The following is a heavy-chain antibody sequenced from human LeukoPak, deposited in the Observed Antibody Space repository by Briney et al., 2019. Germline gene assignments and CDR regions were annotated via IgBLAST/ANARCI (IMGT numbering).Heavy chain of an antibody. Sequence: GGSLRLSCAASGFTFSNAWMSWVRQAPGKGLEWVGRIKSKTDGGTTDYAAPVKGRFTISRDDSKNTLYLQMNSLKTKDTAVYYCTTDWVYDYVWGSYRPPGYWGQGTLVTVSP. CDR2: IKSKTDGGTT. J-gene: IGHJ4*02. CDR3: TTDWVYDYVWGSYRPPGY. CDR1: GFTFSNAW. D-gene: IGHD3-16*02. V-gene: IGHV3-15*01.